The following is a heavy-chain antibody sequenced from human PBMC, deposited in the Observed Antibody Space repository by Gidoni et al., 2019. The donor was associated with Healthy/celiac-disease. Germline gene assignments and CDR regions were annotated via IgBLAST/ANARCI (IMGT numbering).Heavy chain of an antibody. J-gene: IGHJ4*02. CDR3: ARVRYCSSTSCYGSPNYFDY. Sequence: EVQLVESGGGLVKPGGSLRLSCAASGFTFSSYSMNWVRQAPGKGLEWVSSISSSSSYIYYADSVKGRFTISRDNAKNSLYLQMNSLRAEDTAVYYCARVRYCSSTSCYGSPNYFDYWGQGTLVTVSS. V-gene: IGHV3-21*01. CDR2: ISSSSSYI. D-gene: IGHD2-2*01. CDR1: GFTFSSYS.